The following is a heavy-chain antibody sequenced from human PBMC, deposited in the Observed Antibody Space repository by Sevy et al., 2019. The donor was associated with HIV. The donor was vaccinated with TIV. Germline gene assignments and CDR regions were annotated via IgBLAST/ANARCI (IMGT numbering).Heavy chain of an antibody. CDR1: GFTFSSYW. D-gene: IGHD1-1*01. J-gene: IGHJ4*02. CDR3: AREVEMATTYFDY. CDR2: LNQDGSEK. Sequence: GGSLRLSCAASGFTFSSYWMNWVRRAPGRGLEWVANLNQDGSEKDYVDSVKGRFTISRDNAKNSLYLQMNSLRAEDTAVYYSAREVEMATTYFDYWGQGTLVTVSS. V-gene: IGHV3-7*01.